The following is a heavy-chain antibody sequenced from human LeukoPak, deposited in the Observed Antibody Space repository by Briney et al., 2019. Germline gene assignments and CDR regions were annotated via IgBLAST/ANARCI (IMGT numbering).Heavy chain of an antibody. CDR3: AKRDSSGYYYFDS. D-gene: IGHD3-22*01. J-gene: IGHJ4*02. CDR1: GFTFSNYG. V-gene: IGHV3-23*01. CDR2: IGVSGNT. Sequence: GGSLRLSCAVSGFTFSNYGMSWVRQAPGKALEWVSVIGVSGNTFYADSVKGRFTISRDNSKNTLYLQMNSLRAEDTAVYYCAKRDSSGYYYFDSWGQGILVTVSS.